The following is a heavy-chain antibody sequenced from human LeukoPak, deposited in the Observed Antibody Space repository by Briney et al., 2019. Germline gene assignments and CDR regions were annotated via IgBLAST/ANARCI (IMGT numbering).Heavy chain of an antibody. J-gene: IGHJ3*02. CDR2: ISAYNGNT. CDR1: GYTFTSYG. D-gene: IGHD3-10*01. CDR3: ASITMVRGVIITGAFDI. V-gene: IGHV1-18*01. Sequence: ASVKVSCKASGYTFTSYGISWVRQAPGQGLEWMGWISAYNGNTNYAQKLQGRVTMTTDTSTSTAYMELRSLRSDDTAVYYCASITMVRGVIITGAFDIWGQGTMVTVSS.